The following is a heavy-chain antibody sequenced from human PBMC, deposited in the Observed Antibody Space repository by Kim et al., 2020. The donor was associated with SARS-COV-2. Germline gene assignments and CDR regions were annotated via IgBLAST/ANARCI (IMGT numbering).Heavy chain of an antibody. CDR1: GGSFSGYY. CDR2: INHSGST. J-gene: IGHJ4*02. V-gene: IGHV4-34*01. D-gene: IGHD3-10*01. CDR3: ARGGRYYGSGSYYNVYAIRY. Sequence: SETLSLTCAVYGGSFSGYYWSWIRQPPGKGLEWIGEINHSGSTNYNPSLKSRVTISVDTSKNQFSLKLSSVTAADTAVYYCARGGRYYGSGSYYNVYAIRYWGQGTLVTVSS.